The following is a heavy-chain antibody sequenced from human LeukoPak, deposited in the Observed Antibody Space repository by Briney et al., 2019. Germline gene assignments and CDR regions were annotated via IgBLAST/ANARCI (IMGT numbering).Heavy chain of an antibody. V-gene: IGHV1-69*06. Sequence: SVKVSCKASGYTCTSYGISWVRPAPGQGLEWMGGSIPIFGTANYAQKFQDRVTITADKSTSTAYMELSSLSSEDTAVYYCARALRYFDWSKPFDYWGQGTLVTVSS. CDR1: GYTCTSYG. CDR2: SIPIFGTA. CDR3: ARALRYFDWSKPFDY. D-gene: IGHD3-9*01. J-gene: IGHJ4*02.